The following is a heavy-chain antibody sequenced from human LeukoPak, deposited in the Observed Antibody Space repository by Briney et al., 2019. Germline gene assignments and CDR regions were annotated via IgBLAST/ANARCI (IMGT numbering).Heavy chain of an antibody. D-gene: IGHD6-13*01. Sequence: PSETLSLTCTVSGGSISSYYWSWIRQPPGKGLEWIGYIYYSGSTNYNPSLKSRVTISVDTSKNQFSLKLSSVTAADTAVYHCARVRSSSWYFDYWGQGTLVTVSP. V-gene: IGHV4-59*01. J-gene: IGHJ4*02. CDR3: ARVRSSSWYFDY. CDR2: IYYSGST. CDR1: GGSISSYY.